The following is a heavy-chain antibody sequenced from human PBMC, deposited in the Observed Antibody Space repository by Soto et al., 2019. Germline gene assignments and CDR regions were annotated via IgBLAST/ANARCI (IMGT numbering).Heavy chain of an antibody. CDR1: GFIFDGYD. V-gene: IGHV3-9*01. CDR2: LSWNSDNI. Sequence: EVQLVESGGGLVQPGRSLRLSCAASGFIFDGYDMHWVRQAPGTGLEWVSGLSWNSDNIGYADSVNGRFTISRDNAENSLYLQMNSLRPEDTALYYCAKGTVDYVSWYFDLGGGGTLVTVSS. J-gene: IGHJ2*01. CDR3: AKGTVDYVSWYFDL. D-gene: IGHD3-16*01.